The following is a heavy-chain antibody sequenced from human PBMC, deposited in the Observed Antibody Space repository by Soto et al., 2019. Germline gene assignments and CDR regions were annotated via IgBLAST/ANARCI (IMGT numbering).Heavy chain of an antibody. CDR3: ALHQGYYYDSSGYQYPYNWFDP. CDR1: GGSISSGDYY. CDR2: IYYSGST. V-gene: IGHV4-30-4*01. Sequence: SETLSLTCTVSGGSISSGDYYWSWIRQPPGKGLEWIGYIYYSGSTYYNPSLKSRVTISVDTSKNQFSLKLSSVTAADTAVYYCALHQGYYYDSSGYQYPYNWFDPWGQGTLVTVSS. D-gene: IGHD3-22*01. J-gene: IGHJ5*02.